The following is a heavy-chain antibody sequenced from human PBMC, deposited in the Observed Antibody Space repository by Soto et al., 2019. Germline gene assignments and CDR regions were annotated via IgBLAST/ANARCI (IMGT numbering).Heavy chain of an antibody. CDR1: GFTVSINY. Sequence: GGSLRLSCAASGFTVSINYMRWVRQAPGKGLEWVSVIYSGGSTYYADSVRGRFTISRDNSKSTLYLQMKSLRAEDTAVYYCARDPPATRHGMDVWGQGTTVTSP. V-gene: IGHV3-53*01. CDR3: ARDPPATRHGMDV. J-gene: IGHJ6*02. CDR2: IYSGGST.